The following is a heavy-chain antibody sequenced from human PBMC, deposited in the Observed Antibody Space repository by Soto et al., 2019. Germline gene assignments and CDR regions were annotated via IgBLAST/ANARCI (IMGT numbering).Heavy chain of an antibody. J-gene: IGHJ5*02. CDR2: IFPNSGAT. CDR1: GYVFTGFY. Sequence: VASVKVSCKASGYVFTGFYSHWVRQAPGQGLEWMGWIFPNSGATNYAQKFQGRVTLTRDTSLSTGYMDLTRLTSDDTAVYYCARVRSLKWNWFYRWGQGTLVTVS. CDR3: ARVRSLKWNWFYR. D-gene: IGHD2-15*01. V-gene: IGHV1-2*02.